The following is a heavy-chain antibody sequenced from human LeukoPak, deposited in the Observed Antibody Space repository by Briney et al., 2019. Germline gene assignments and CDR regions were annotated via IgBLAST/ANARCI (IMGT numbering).Heavy chain of an antibody. CDR2: IYTGDSDT. D-gene: IGHD1-26*01. CDR3: SRLPSGKYTNWIDA. CDR1: GYSITNYW. Sequence: GESLKISCKGSGYSITNYWICWVRQMPGKGVEWMGIIYTGDSDTSYRPSFQSQVTISADNTISTSYLLWSSRKASDTALYYWSRLPSGKYTNWIDAWGEGCLVTVSS. V-gene: IGHV5-51*01. J-gene: IGHJ5*02.